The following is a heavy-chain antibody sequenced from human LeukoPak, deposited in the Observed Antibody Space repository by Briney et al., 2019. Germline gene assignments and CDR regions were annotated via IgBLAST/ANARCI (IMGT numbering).Heavy chain of an antibody. CDR1: GFTFSTYW. J-gene: IGHJ4*02. CDR2: ISSSNNTI. D-gene: IGHD1-26*01. V-gene: IGHV3-48*02. CDR3: ARVTPIVGAIFDY. Sequence: GGSLRLSCAASGFTFSTYWMNWVRQAPGKGLEWVSYISSSNNTIYYADSVKGRFTISRDNAKNSLYLQMNSLRDEDTAVYYCARVTPIVGAIFDYWGQGTLVTVSS.